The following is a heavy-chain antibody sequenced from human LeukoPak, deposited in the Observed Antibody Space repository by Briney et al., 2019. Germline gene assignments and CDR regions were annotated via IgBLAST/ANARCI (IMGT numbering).Heavy chain of an antibody. Sequence: GGSLRLSCAASGFTFSSYEMNWVRQAPGKGLEGVSYISSSGSTIYYADSVKGRFTISRDNAKNPLYLQMNSLRAEDTAVYYYARDHYSSSWYGADYWGQGTLVTVSS. V-gene: IGHV3-48*03. CDR2: ISSSGSTI. D-gene: IGHD6-13*01. CDR3: ARDHYSSSWYGADY. CDR1: GFTFSSYE. J-gene: IGHJ4*02.